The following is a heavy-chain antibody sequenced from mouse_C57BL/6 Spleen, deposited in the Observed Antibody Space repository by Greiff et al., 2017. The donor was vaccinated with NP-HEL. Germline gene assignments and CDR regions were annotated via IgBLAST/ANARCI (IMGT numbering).Heavy chain of an antibody. CDR1: GYTFTSYT. D-gene: IGHD2-4*01. Sequence: QVQLQQSGAELARPGASVKMSCKASGYTFTSYTMHWVKQRPGQGLEWIGYINPSSGYTKYNQKFKDKATLTADKSSSTAYMQLSSLTSEDSAVYYCARSGYYDSSYAMDYWGQGTSVTVSS. J-gene: IGHJ4*01. CDR2: INPSSGYT. CDR3: ARSGYYDSSYAMDY. V-gene: IGHV1-4*01.